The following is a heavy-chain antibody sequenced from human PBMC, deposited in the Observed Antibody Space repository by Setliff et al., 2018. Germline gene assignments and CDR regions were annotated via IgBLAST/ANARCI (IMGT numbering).Heavy chain of an antibody. D-gene: IGHD2-15*01. Sequence: SETLSLTCTVSGGSISSSSYDWGGIRQPPGKGREWIGSIYYSGSTYYNPSLKSRGTISVDPSKNQFSLKLSSVTAADTAVYYCAAPRLLPQYYYYYYMDVWGKGTTVTVSS. CDR1: GGSISSSSYD. V-gene: IGHV4-39*01. CDR2: IYYSGST. J-gene: IGHJ6*03. CDR3: AAPRLLPQYYYYYYMDV.